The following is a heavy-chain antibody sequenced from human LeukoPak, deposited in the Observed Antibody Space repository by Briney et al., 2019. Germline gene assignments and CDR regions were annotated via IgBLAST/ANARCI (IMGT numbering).Heavy chain of an antibody. Sequence: SETLSLTCTVSSGSISNYYWSWIRQPPGKGLEWIGEINHSGSTNYNPSLKSRVTISVDTSKNQFSLKLSSVTAADTAVYYCARSGFISADYWGQGTLVTVSS. V-gene: IGHV4-34*01. D-gene: IGHD1-1*01. CDR1: SGSISNYY. J-gene: IGHJ4*02. CDR2: INHSGST. CDR3: ARSGFISADY.